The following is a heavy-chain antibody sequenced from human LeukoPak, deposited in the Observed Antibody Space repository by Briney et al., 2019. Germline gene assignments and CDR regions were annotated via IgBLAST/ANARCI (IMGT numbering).Heavy chain of an antibody. D-gene: IGHD1-1*01. V-gene: IGHV4-59*01. Sequence: KASETLSLTCTVSGGSITNSYWSWIRQSPGKGLEWIGYINYSGSTNYNPSLKSRVTISVDTSKNQFSLKLSSVTAADTAVYFCARDPLSTNDFDIWGQGTMVTVSS. J-gene: IGHJ3*02. CDR3: ARDPLSTNDFDI. CDR1: GGSITNSY. CDR2: INYSGST.